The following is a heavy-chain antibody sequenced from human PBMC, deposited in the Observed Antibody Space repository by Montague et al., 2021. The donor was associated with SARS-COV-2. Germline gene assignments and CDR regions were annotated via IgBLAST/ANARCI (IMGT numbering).Heavy chain of an antibody. CDR3: ARWRPSSSCLDYYYYGMDV. CDR1: GVSVLRRRS. CDR2: LLDKNT. Sequence: SETLSLTCNVSGVSVLRRRSEEHTSELQSRSELVCRLLLDKNTNSNPSLTLRVTISVDTSKNQFSLKLSSVTAADTAVYYCARWRPSSSCLDYYYYGMDVGGQGTTVTVSS. J-gene: IGHJ6*02. D-gene: IGHD6-13*01. V-gene: IGHV4-61*10.